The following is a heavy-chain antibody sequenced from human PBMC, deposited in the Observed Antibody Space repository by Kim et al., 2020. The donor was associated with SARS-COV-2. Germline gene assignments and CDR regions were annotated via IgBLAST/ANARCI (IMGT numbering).Heavy chain of an antibody. J-gene: IGHJ4*02. CDR1: GFTFSSYA. CDR3: AKGPVGSSWYSLSFADY. Sequence: GGSLRLSCAASGFTFSSYAMSWVRQAPGKGLEWVSAISGSGGSIYYADSVKGRFTISRDNSKNTLYLQMNSLRAEDTAVYYCAKGPVGSSWYSLSFADYWGQGTLVTVSS. V-gene: IGHV3-23*01. D-gene: IGHD6-13*01. CDR2: ISGSGGSI.